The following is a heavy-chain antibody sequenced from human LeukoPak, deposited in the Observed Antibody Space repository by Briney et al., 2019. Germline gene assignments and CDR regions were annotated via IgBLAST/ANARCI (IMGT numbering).Heavy chain of an antibody. CDR3: VVSNSWYVD. CDR2: IKQDGSEK. Sequence: GGSLRLSCAASGFTFSNYWKNWVRQAPGKGLEWVANIKQDGSEKFYVDSVKGRFTISRDNAKNSLYLQMNSLRAEDTAVYYCVVSNSWYVDWGQGTLVTVSS. J-gene: IGHJ4*02. CDR1: GFTFSNYW. V-gene: IGHV3-7*03. D-gene: IGHD6-13*01.